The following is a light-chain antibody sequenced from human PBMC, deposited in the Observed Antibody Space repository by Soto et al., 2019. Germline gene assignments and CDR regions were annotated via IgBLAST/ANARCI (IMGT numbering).Light chain of an antibody. CDR1: QRIRTS. CDR2: AAS. J-gene: IGKJ1*01. V-gene: IGKV1-39*01. CDR3: QQSYSFPRT. Sequence: DIQMTQSPSSLSASIGDRVTITCRASQRIRTSLNWYQHKPGKAPKLLIYAASSLQSGVPSRFSGSGSGTDFTLTISSLQPEDFATYYCQQSYSFPRTFGQGTRWIS.